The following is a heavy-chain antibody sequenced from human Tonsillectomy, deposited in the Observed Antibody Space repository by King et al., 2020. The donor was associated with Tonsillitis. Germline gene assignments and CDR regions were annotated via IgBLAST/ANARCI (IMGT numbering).Heavy chain of an antibody. CDR2: INPNSGGT. V-gene: IGHV1-2*02. CDR3: ARDAYCGGDCATPDV. D-gene: IGHD2-21*01. Sequence: VQLVQSGAEVKKPGASVKVSCKASGYTFTGYYIHWVRQAPGQGLEWMGWINPNSGGTNYAQKFQGRVTMTRATSISTAYMELSRLRSDDTAVYYCARDAYCGGDCATPDVWGRGTTVSVSS. CDR1: GYTFTGYY. J-gene: IGHJ6*04.